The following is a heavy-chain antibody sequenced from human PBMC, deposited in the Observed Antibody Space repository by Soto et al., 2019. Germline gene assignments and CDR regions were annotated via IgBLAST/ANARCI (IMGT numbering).Heavy chain of an antibody. CDR2: ISSSGSTI. CDR1: GFTFISYE. D-gene: IGHD2-15*01. J-gene: IGHJ6*02. V-gene: IGHV3-48*03. Sequence: GGSLRLSCAASGFTFISYEMNWVRQAPGKGLEWVSYISSSGSTIYYADSVKGRFTISRDNAKNSLYLQMNSLRAEDTAVYYCARDGSWNYYYYYGMDVWGQGTTVTV. CDR3: ARDGSWNYYYYYGMDV.